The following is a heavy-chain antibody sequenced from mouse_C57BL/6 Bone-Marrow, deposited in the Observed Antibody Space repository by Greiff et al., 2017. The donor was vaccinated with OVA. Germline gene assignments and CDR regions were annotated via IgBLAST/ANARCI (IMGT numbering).Heavy chain of an antibody. CDR2: IYPGDGDI. Sequence: VQLQQSGSELVQPGASVKISCKASGYAFSNYWMNWVKQGPGQGLEWIGQIYPGDGDINYNGKFKSKATLTADKSSSTAYMQFSSLTSEDSAVYFCARGAYWGQGTTLTVSS. CDR1: GYAFSNYW. J-gene: IGHJ2*01. CDR3: ARGAY. V-gene: IGHV1-80*01.